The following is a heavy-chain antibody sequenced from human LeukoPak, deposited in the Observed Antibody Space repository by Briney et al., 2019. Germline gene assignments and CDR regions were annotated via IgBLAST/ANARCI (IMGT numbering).Heavy chain of an antibody. V-gene: IGHV4-34*01. CDR2: INHSGST. CDR1: GRSFSGYY. J-gene: IGHJ6*03. Sequence: PSETLSLTCAVDGRSFSGYYWSWIRQPPGKGLEWIGEINHSGSTNYNPYLKSRGTISVDTNKNQFSLQLSTGTAADTAVYYCARVPYCSGGSCYPTYYYYYMDVWGKGTTVTVSS. CDR3: ARVPYCSGGSCYPTYYYYYMDV. D-gene: IGHD2-15*01.